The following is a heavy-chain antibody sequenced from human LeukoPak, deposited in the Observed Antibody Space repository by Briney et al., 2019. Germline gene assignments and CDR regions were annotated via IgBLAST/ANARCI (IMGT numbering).Heavy chain of an antibody. CDR3: ARDTGDSGGYFDL. V-gene: IGHV4-59*01. Sequence: SETLSLTCTVSGGSISSYYWTWIRQPPGRELEWIGYIFYSGTTSYNPSLESRLTISLDTSRKQFSLKLTSVTAADTAVYYCARDTGDSGGYFDLWGQGSLVTVSS. CDR2: IFYSGTT. CDR1: GGSISSYY. J-gene: IGHJ4*02. D-gene: IGHD2-21*02.